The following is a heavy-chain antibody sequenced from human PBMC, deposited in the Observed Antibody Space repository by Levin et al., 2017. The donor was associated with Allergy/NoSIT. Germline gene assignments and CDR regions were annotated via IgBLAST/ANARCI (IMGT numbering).Heavy chain of an antibody. V-gene: IGHV3-48*01. CDR3: ARGYSTGRSAMDD. CDR1: GFTLSGNS. J-gene: IGHJ6*02. D-gene: IGHD6-19*01. CDR2: ITNGGSTI. Sequence: GGSLRLSCVASGFTLSGNSMNWVRQSPGKGLEWISFITNGGSTIYYADSVRGRFTISRDNSKNSLYLQMSRLRAEDTAMYFCARGYSTGRSAMDDWGQGTTVTVSS.